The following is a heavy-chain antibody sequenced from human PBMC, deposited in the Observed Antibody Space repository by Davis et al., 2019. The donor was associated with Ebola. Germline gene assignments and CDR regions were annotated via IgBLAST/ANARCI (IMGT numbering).Heavy chain of an antibody. Sequence: AASVKVSCKTSGYTFTSYGVSWVRQAPGQGLEWMGWISGYNLKTTYAQKFQGRVTLTRDTSATIGYMQLSGLKSEDTAVYYCARDLEANIGDVGTPMFWGQGTLVSVSS. J-gene: IGHJ4*02. CDR3: ARDLEANIGDVGTPMF. V-gene: IGHV1-18*01. CDR1: GYTFTSYG. D-gene: IGHD3-10*02. CDR2: ISGYNLKT.